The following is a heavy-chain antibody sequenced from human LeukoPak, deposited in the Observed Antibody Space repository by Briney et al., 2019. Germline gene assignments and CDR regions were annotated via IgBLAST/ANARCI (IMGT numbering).Heavy chain of an antibody. Sequence: SETLSLTCAVSGGSISRSNWWTWVRQPPGKGLEWIGEIYHSGSTNYNPSLKSRVTISVDTSKNQFSLKLSSVTAADTAVYYCARVASYSSSWPYYYYYYMDVWGKGTTVTVSS. CDR3: ARVASYSSSWPYYYYYYMDV. CDR2: IYHSGST. V-gene: IGHV4-4*02. J-gene: IGHJ6*03. D-gene: IGHD6-13*01. CDR1: GGSISRSNW.